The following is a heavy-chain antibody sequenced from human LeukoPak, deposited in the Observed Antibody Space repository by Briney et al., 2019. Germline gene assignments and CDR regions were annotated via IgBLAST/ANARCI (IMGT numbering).Heavy chain of an antibody. J-gene: IGHJ6*03. Sequence: SVKVSCKASGGTFSSYAISWVRQAPGQGLEWMGGIIPIFGTANYAQKFQGRVTITADESTSTAYMELSSLRSEDTAVYYCARSPPRYCSGGSCYSLYYYYYMDVWGKGTTVTISS. V-gene: IGHV1-69*13. CDR1: GGTFSSYA. CDR3: ARSPPRYCSGGSCYSLYYYYYMDV. D-gene: IGHD2-15*01. CDR2: IIPIFGTA.